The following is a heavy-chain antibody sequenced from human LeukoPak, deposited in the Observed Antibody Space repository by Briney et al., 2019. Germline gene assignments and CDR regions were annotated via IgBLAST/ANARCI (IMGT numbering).Heavy chain of an antibody. CDR2: ISAYNGNT. V-gene: IGHV1-18*01. D-gene: IGHD6-6*01. J-gene: IGHJ4*02. CDR3: ARDVLSSLRTPPNY. CDR1: GGTFSSYA. Sequence: ASVKVSCKASGGTFSSYAISWVRQAPGQGLEWMGWISAYNGNTKHAQHLQGRVTMTTDTSTSTAYMELRSLRSDDTAVYYCARDVLSSLRTPPNYWGQGTLVTVSS.